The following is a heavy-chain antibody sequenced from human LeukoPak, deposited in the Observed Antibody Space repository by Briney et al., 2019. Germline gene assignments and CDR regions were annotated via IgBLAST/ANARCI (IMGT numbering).Heavy chain of an antibody. CDR2: IYSGGST. CDR3: ARGEAYAAGPGSPTVRSGDAFDI. CDR1: GGSISSSSYY. V-gene: IGHV3-66*01. J-gene: IGHJ3*02. Sequence: PSETLSLTCTVSGGSISSSSYYMSWVRQAPGKGLEWVSVIYSGGSTYYADSVKGRFTISRDNSKNTLYLQMNSLRAEDTAVYYCARGEAYAAGPGSPTVRSGDAFDIWGQGTMVTVSS. D-gene: IGHD3-10*01.